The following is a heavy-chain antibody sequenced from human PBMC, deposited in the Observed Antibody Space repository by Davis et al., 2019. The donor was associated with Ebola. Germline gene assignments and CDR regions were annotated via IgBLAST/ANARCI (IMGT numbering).Heavy chain of an antibody. D-gene: IGHD1-26*01. CDR3: ARYKTSYGDYYYGMDV. J-gene: IGHJ6*02. CDR1: GYSFTSYW. CDR2: IYPGDSDT. Sequence: GESLKISCKGSGYSFTSYWIGWVRQMPGKGLEWMGIIYPGDSDTRYSPSFQGQVTISADKSISTAYLQWSSLKASDTAMYYCARYKTSYGDYYYGMDVWGQGTTVTVSS. V-gene: IGHV5-51*01.